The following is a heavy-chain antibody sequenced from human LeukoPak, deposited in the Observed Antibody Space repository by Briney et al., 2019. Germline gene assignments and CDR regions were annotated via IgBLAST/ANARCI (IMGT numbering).Heavy chain of an antibody. D-gene: IGHD2-21*01. CDR2: IYTSGST. J-gene: IGHJ3*02. CDR3: ATHRPVIDDFDI. Sequence: SETLSLTCTVSGGSISSYYWSWIRQPAGKGLEWIGRIYTSGSTNYNPSLKSRVTMSVGTSKNQFSLKLSSVTAADTAVYYCATHRPVIDDFDIWGQGTMVTVSS. V-gene: IGHV4-4*07. CDR1: GGSISSYY.